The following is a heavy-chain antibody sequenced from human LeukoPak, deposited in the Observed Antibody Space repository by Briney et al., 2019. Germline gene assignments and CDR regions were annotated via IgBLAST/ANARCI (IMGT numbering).Heavy chain of an antibody. J-gene: IGHJ3*02. CDR2: IIPILGIA. D-gene: IGHD5-18*01. V-gene: IGHV1-69*04. Sequence: SVKVSCKASGGTFSSYAISWVRQAPGQGIEWMGRIIPILGIANYAQKFQGRVTITADKSTSTAYMELSSLRSEDTAVYYCARDGYTTAYAFDIWGQGTMVTVSS. CDR1: GGTFSSYA. CDR3: ARDGYTTAYAFDI.